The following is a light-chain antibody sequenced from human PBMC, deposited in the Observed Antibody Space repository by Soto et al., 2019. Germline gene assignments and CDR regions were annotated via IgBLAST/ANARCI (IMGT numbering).Light chain of an antibody. Sequence: ETVMTQSPATLSVSPGERATISCRASQSVSSNLVWYQQKPGQAPRLLIYGASTRATGIPARFSGSGSGTEFILTISSLQSEDFAVYYCQQYDNWPRTFGQGTKVEIK. CDR3: QQYDNWPRT. J-gene: IGKJ1*01. CDR2: GAS. V-gene: IGKV3-15*01. CDR1: QSVSSN.